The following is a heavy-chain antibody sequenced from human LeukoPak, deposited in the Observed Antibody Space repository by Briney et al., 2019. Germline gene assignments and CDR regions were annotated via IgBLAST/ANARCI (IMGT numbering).Heavy chain of an antibody. D-gene: IGHD2-2*01. CDR1: GGSFSGYY. Sequence: PETLSLTCAVYGGSFSGYYWSWIRQPPGKGLEWIGEINHSGSTNYNPSLKSRVTISVDTSKNQFSLKLSSVTAADTAVYYCARGKTYCSSTSCYVPWFDPWGQGTLVTVSS. CDR2: INHSGST. J-gene: IGHJ5*02. CDR3: ARGKTYCSSTSCYVPWFDP. V-gene: IGHV4-34*01.